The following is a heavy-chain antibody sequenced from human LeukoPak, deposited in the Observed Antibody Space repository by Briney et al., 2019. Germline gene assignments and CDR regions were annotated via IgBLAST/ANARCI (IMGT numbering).Heavy chain of an antibody. CDR2: IKEDGSEK. CDR1: GFAFSNYW. CDR3: ARVGLGVGSGGKASGFDP. Sequence: PGGSLRLSCAASGFAFSNYWMIWVRQAPGKGLEWVANIKEDGSEKDYVDSVKGRFTISRDNAKNSLYLQMNSLRTEDTAVYYCARVGLGVGSGGKASGFDPWGQGTLVTVSS. D-gene: IGHD3-10*01. J-gene: IGHJ5*02. V-gene: IGHV3-7*01.